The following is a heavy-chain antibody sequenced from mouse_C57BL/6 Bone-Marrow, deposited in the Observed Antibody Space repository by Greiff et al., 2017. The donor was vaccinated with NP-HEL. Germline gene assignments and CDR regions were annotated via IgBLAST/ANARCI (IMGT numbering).Heavy chain of an antibody. CDR3: TTGAMDY. Sequence: VQLQQSGAELVRPGASVKLSCTASGFNIKDDYMHWVKQRPEQGLEWIGWIDPENGDTEYAPKFQGKATITADTSSNTAYLQLSSLTSEDTAVYYCTTGAMDYWGQGTSVTVSS. J-gene: IGHJ4*01. V-gene: IGHV14-4*01. CDR2: IDPENGDT. CDR1: GFNIKDDY.